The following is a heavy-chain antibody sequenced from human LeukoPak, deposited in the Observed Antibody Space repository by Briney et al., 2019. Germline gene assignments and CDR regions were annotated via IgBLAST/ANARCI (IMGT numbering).Heavy chain of an antibody. CDR3: ARSPGGVNNWFDP. CDR1: GGSISSYY. Sequence: SETLSLTCTVSGGSISSYYWSWIRQPPGKGLEWIGCIYYSGSTYYNPSLKSRVTISVDTSKNQFSLKLSSVTAADTAVYYCARSPGGVNNWFDPWGQGTLVTVSS. D-gene: IGHD2-8*01. J-gene: IGHJ5*02. CDR2: IYYSGST. V-gene: IGHV4-59*12.